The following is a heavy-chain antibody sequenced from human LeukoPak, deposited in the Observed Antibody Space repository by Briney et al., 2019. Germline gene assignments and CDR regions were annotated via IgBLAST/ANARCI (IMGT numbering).Heavy chain of an antibody. V-gene: IGHV4-61*01. J-gene: IGHJ4*02. CDR3: ASKYYGGKSGFDY. Sequence: KASETLSLTCTVSGGSVSSGSYYWSWIRQPPGKVREGIMYLYYSGSTNYNPALKIRATISVYTSKNQFSLNLTSVTAADTAVYYCASKYYGGKSGFDYWGQGTLVTVSS. D-gene: IGHD4-23*01. CDR1: GGSVSSGSYY. CDR2: LYYSGST.